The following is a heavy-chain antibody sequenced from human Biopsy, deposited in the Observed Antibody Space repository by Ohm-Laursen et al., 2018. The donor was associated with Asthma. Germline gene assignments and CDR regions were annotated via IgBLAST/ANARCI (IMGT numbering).Heavy chain of an antibody. D-gene: IGHD4-23*01. V-gene: IGHV3-30*03. CDR3: ARASIIYAGKGSQRNFYGLDV. Sequence: SLRLSCTASGFAFGSYAMYWVRQSPGKGPEWVALISYDGREKGYVDSVKGRFTISRDRSKNTLYLQMNSLRPEDTAVYYCARASIIYAGKGSQRNFYGLDVWGQGTTVTVSS. J-gene: IGHJ6*02. CDR1: GFAFGSYA. CDR2: ISYDGREK.